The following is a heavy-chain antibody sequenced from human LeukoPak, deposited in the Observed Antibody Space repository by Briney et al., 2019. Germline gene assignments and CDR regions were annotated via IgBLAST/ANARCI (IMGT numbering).Heavy chain of an antibody. J-gene: IGHJ5*02. CDR2: IYYSGST. CDR1: GGSISSGGYY. D-gene: IGHD3-22*01. Sequence: SETLSLTCTVSGGSISSGGYYWSWIRQHPGKGLEWIGYIYYSGSTYYNPSLKSRVTISVDTSKNQFSLKLSSVTAADTAVYYCARGHYYDSSGYYDHWGQGTLVTVSS. CDR3: ARGHYYDSSGYYDH. V-gene: IGHV4-31*03.